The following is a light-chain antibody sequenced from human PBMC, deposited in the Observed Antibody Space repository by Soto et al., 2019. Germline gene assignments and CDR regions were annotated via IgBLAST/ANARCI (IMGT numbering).Light chain of an antibody. V-gene: IGKV1-17*02. CDR1: QGIRND. CDR2: AAS. CDR3: LQHNSYPLS. Sequence: DIQMTQSPSSLSASVGDRVTITCRASQGIRNDLGWYQQKPGNAPKRLIYAASSPQSWAPSWLSGSGAGTECTLTIRNLQPEGFATYYWLQHNSYPLSVGGGTKVDIK. J-gene: IGKJ4*01.